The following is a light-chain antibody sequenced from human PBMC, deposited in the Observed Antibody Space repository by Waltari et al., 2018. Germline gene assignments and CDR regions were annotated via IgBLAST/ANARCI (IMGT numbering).Light chain of an antibody. CDR3: QQYDNSAS. Sequence: EIVLTQSPGTLSLSPGERATLSCRASQSVSSSYLAWYQQKPGQAPRLLIYGASSRATGIPDRFSGSGSGTYFTLTISRLEPEEFAVYYCQQYDNSASFGQGTKLEIK. CDR1: QSVSSSY. V-gene: IGKV3-20*01. J-gene: IGKJ2*01. CDR2: GAS.